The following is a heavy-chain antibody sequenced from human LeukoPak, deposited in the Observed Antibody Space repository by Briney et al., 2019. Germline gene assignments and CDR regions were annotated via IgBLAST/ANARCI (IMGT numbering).Heavy chain of an antibody. CDR2: IYYSGST. V-gene: IGHV4-59*01. CDR1: GGSISSYY. J-gene: IGHJ4*02. D-gene: IGHD3-22*01. CDR3: ARSQYYYDSSGYYR. Sequence: SETLSLTCTVSGGSISSYYWSWIRQPPGKGLEWIGYIYYSGSTNYNPSLKSRVTISVDTSKNQFSLKLSSVTAADTAVYYCARSQYYYDSSGYYRGAQGTRVPVP.